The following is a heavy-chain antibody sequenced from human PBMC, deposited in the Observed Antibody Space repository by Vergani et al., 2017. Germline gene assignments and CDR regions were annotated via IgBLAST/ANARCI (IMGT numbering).Heavy chain of an antibody. CDR1: GFTFSSYG. D-gene: IGHD3-10*01. J-gene: IGHJ6*03. V-gene: IGHV3-30*18. CDR3: AKDASLLWFGELFSYMDV. Sequence: QVQLVESGGGVVQPGRSLRLSCAASGFTFSSYGMHWVRQAPGKGLEWVAVISYDGSNKYYADSVKGRFTISRDNSKNTLYLQMNSLRAEDTAVYYCAKDASLLWFGELFSYMDVCGKGTTVTVSS. CDR2: ISYDGSNK.